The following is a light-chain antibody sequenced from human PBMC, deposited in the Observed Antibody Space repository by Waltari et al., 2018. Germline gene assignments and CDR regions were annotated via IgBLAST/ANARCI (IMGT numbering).Light chain of an antibody. V-gene: IGLV2-14*01. J-gene: IGLJ3*02. CDR3: ASYIPGSTLV. CDR2: DVT. CDR1: SSDVGGYNY. Sequence: QSALTQPASVSGSPGQSITISCTGSSSDVGGYNYDSWYQQFPDRAPKLMLYDVTNRPSGGSNRFPGSQSATRAYLTLAGLQPEDEAGYYGASYIPGSTLVVGGGTKLTVL.